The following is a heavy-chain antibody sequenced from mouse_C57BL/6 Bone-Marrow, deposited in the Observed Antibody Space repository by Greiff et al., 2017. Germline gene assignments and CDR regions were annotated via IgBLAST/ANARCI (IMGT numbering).Heavy chain of an antibody. CDR3: ARSTVVAPDY. Sequence: EVQLVESGGGLVQPGGSLSLSCAASGFTFTDYYMSWVRQPPGKALEWLGFIRNKANGYTTEYSASVKGRFTISRDNSQSILYLQMNALRAEDSATYYCARSTVVAPDYWGQGTSVTVSS. CDR1: GFTFTDYY. D-gene: IGHD1-1*01. V-gene: IGHV7-3*01. CDR2: IRNKANGYTT. J-gene: IGHJ4*01.